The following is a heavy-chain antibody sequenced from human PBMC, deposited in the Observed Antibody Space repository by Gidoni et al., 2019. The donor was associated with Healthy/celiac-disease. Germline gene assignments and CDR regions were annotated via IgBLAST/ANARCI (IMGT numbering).Heavy chain of an antibody. J-gene: IGHJ4*02. V-gene: IGHV3-9*01. CDR3: AKDISPGRYDFWSGYPFDY. D-gene: IGHD3-3*01. Sequence: EVQLVESGGGLVQPGRSLRLSCAASGFTFDDYAMHWVRQAPGKGLEWVSGISWNSGSIGYADSVKGRFTISRDNAKNSLYLQMNSLRAEDTALYYCAKDISPGRYDFWSGYPFDYWGQGTLVTVSS. CDR2: ISWNSGSI. CDR1: GFTFDDYA.